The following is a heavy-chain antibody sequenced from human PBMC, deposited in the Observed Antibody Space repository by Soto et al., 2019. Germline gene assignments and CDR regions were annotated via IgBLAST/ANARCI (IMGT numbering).Heavy chain of an antibody. CDR3: TTDLNPVLLWFGEPPDYYGMDV. CDR1: GFTFSNAW. CDR2: IKSKTDGGTT. Sequence: PGGSLRLSCAASGFTFSNAWMSWVRQAPGKGLEWVGRIKSKTDGGTTDYAAPVKGRFTISRDDSKNTLYLQMNSLKTEDTAVYYCTTDLNPVLLWFGEPPDYYGMDVWGQGTTVTVSS. D-gene: IGHD3-10*01. J-gene: IGHJ6*02. V-gene: IGHV3-15*01.